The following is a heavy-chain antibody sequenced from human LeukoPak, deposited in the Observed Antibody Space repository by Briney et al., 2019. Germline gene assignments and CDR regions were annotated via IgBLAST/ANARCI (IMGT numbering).Heavy chain of an antibody. CDR1: GFTFSSYA. J-gene: IGHJ4*02. V-gene: IGHV3-23*01. D-gene: IGHD3-16*02. CDR3: ARGGYDYVWGSYRLFLDY. CDR2: ISGSGGTI. Sequence: SGGSLRLSCAASGFTFSSYAMSWVRQAPGKGLEWVSAISGSGGTIYYADSVKGRFTISRDNAKNSLYLQMNSLRAEDTAVYYCARGGYDYVWGSYRLFLDYWGQGTLVTVSS.